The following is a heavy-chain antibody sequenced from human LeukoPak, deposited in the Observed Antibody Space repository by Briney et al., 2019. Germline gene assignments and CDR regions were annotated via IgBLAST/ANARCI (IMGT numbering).Heavy chain of an antibody. D-gene: IGHD5-24*01. CDR2: IFPGDSDT. CDR1: GYNFTSYW. CDR3: ASRKKGMATAGFDY. Sequence: GESLKISCEGSGYNFTSYWTGWVRQMPGKGLEWMGIIFPGDSDTRYSPSFQGQVTISAEKSISTAYLQWSSLKASDTALYYCASRKKGMATAGFDYWGQGTLVTVSS. J-gene: IGHJ4*02. V-gene: IGHV5-51*01.